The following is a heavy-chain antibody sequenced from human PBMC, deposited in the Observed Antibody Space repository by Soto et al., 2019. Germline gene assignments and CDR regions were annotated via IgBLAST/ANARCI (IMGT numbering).Heavy chain of an antibody. D-gene: IGHD3-22*01. V-gene: IGHV4-39*07. CDR2: IYYGGNT. CDR3: ARVAYYYVCSGYQSLYYFDY. Sequence: SETLSLTCTVSGGSISSSSYYWGCFRQPPGKGLDWIGSIYYGGNTYYNPSLKSRVTISVDTSKNQFSLKLSSVTAADTAVYYCARVAYYYVCSGYQSLYYFDYWGQGTLVTVSS. J-gene: IGHJ4*02. CDR1: GGSISSSSYY.